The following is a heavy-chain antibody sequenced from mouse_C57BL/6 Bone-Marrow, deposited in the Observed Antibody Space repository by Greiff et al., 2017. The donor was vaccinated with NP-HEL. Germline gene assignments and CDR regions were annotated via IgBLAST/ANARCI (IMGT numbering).Heavy chain of an antibody. D-gene: IGHD1-1*01. Sequence: DVKLVESGGGLVQPGGSMKLSCVASGFTFSNYWMNWVRQSPEKGLEWVAQIRLKSDNYATHYAESVKGRFTISRDDSKSSVYLQMNNLRAEDTGIYYCTAPVVAFYWYFDVWGTGTTVTVSS. CDR2: IRLKSDNYAT. CDR3: TAPVVAFYWYFDV. CDR1: GFTFSNYW. J-gene: IGHJ1*03. V-gene: IGHV6-3*01.